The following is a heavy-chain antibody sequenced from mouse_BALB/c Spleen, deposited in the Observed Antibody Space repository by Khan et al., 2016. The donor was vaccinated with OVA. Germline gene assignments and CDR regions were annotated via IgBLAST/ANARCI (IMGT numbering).Heavy chain of an antibody. CDR3: VRGGGTAPFAY. CDR1: GFTFSDYG. D-gene: IGHD4-1*01. V-gene: IGHV5-15*02. CDR2: ISDLAYTI. Sequence: EVELVESGGGLVQPGGSRKLSCAASGFTFSDYGMAWVRQAPGKGPEWVAFISDLAYTIYYADTVTGRFTISRETAKKILYLEMSSLRSEETAMDYCVRGGGTAPFAYWGLGTLVTVAA. J-gene: IGHJ3*01.